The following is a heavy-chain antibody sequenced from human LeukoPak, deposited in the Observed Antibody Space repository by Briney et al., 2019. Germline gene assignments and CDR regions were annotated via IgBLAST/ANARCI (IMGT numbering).Heavy chain of an antibody. Sequence: ASVKVSCKASGGTFSSYAISWVRQAPGQGLEWMGGIIPIFGTANYAQKFQGRVTITEDKSPSTSFMALSSMRSEDKAVYYCARCEYSSSLGRKLRLDYWGQGTLVTVSS. CDR3: ARCEYSSSLGRKLRLDY. V-gene: IGHV1-69*06. D-gene: IGHD6-13*01. J-gene: IGHJ4*02. CDR1: GGTFSSYA. CDR2: IIPIFGTA.